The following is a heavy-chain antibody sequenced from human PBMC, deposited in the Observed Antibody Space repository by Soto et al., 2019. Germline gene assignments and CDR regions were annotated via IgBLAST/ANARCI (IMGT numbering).Heavy chain of an antibody. CDR1: GGSFSGYY. J-gene: IGHJ6*02. CDR2: INHSGST. D-gene: IGHD2-2*01. Sequence: PSETLSLTCAVYGGSFSGYYWSWIRQPPGKGLEWIGEINHSGSTNYNPSLKSRVAISVDTSKNQFSLKLSSVTAADTAVYYWARGPLKKRVVVPAAARGNYYFGMDVWGQGTTVTVSS. V-gene: IGHV4-34*01. CDR3: ARGPLKKRVVVPAAARGNYYFGMDV.